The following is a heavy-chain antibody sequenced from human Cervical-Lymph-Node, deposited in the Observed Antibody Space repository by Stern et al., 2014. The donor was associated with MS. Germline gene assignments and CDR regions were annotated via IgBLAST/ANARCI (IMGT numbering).Heavy chain of an antibody. D-gene: IGHD6-13*01. V-gene: IGHV1-69*01. J-gene: IGHJ5*02. CDR3: ALSSETSDRWYSLGYDL. CDR2: IFPVFGPP. CDR1: GGNFSKFP. Sequence: VQLVQSGAEVTKPGSSVKVSCKASGGNFSKFPSSWVRQAPGQGLEWMVGIFPVFGPPTYAQEFRGRVTITADVSTSTVYMELSSLRSDDTAVYYCALSSETSDRWYSLGYDLWGQGTLVTVSS.